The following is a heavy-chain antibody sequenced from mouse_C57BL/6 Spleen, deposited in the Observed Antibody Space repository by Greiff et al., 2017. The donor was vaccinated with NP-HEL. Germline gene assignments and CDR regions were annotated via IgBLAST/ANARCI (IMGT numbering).Heavy chain of an antibody. CDR1: GYTFTSYW. CDR2: IHPNSGSA. CDR3: ARKDGSSPFDY. Sequence: QVQLQQPGAELVKPGASVKLSCKASGYTFTSYWMHWVKQRPGQGLEWIGMIHPNSGSANYNEKFKSKATLTVDKSSSTAYMQLSSLTSEDSAVYYCARKDGSSPFDYWGQGTTLTVSS. J-gene: IGHJ2*01. V-gene: IGHV1-64*01. D-gene: IGHD1-1*01.